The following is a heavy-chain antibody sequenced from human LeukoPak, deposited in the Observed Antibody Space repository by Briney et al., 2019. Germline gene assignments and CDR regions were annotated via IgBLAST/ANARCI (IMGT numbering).Heavy chain of an antibody. V-gene: IGHV3-48*04. CDR1: GFTFSGYS. D-gene: IGHD3-9*01. CDR3: ARDILTGSQSRFQH. CDR2: ISSSSSTI. Sequence: GGSLRLSCAASGFTFSGYSMTWVRQAPGKGLEWVSYISSSSSTIYYADSVKGRFTISRDNAKNSLYLQMNSLRAEDTAVYYCARDILTGSQSRFQHWGQGTLVTVSS. J-gene: IGHJ1*01.